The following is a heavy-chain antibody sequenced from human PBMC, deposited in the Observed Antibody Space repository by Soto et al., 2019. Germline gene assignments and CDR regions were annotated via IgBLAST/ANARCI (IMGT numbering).Heavy chain of an antibody. J-gene: IGHJ3*02. D-gene: IGHD4-17*01. CDR1: GGSISSYY. V-gene: IGHV4-59*01. CDR3: ARLYGLDAFDI. Sequence: QVQLQESGPGLVKPSETLSLTCTVSGGSISSYYWSWIRQPPGKGLEWIGYIYYSGSTNYNPSLKSRVPLSVDTSKNQFSLKLSPVTAADTAVYYCARLYGLDAFDIWGQGTMVTVSS. CDR2: IYYSGST.